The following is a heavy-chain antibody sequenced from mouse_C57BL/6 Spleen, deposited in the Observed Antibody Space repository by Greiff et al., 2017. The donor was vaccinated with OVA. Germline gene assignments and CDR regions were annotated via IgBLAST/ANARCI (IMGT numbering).Heavy chain of an antibody. J-gene: IGHJ4*01. V-gene: IGHV1-19*01. CDR2: INPYNGGT. CDR3: ARRPGLLPFMDY. D-gene: IGHD2-3*01. CDR1: GYTFTDYY. Sequence: EVQLQQSGPVLVKPGASVKMSCKASGYTFTDYYMNWVKQSPGKSLEWIGVINPYNGGTSYNQKFKGKATLTVDKSSSTAYMELNSLTSEDSAVYYCARRPGLLPFMDYWGQGTSVTVSS.